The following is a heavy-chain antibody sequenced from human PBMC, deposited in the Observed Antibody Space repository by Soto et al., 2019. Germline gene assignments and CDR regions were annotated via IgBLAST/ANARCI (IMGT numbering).Heavy chain of an antibody. CDR2: ISYDGSNK. Sequence: PGGSLRLSCAASGFTFSSYGMHWVRQAPGKGLEWVAVISYDGSNKYYADSVKGRFTISRDNSKNTLYLQMNSLRAEDTAVYYCAKTFHYYDSSGSPWDYWGQG. D-gene: IGHD3-22*01. CDR1: GFTFSSYG. V-gene: IGHV3-30*18. CDR3: AKTFHYYDSSGSPWDY. J-gene: IGHJ4*02.